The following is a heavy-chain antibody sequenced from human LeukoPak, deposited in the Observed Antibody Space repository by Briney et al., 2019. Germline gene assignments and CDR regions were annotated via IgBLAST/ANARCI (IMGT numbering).Heavy chain of an antibody. J-gene: IGHJ1*01. Sequence: GGSLRLSCAASGFTFSDYDMSWIRQAPGKGLEWVSYISSSGSTIYYADSVKGRFTISRDNAKNSLYLQMNSLRAEDTAVYYCARGTVVTRASYYFQRWGQGTLVTVSS. CDR3: ARGTVVTRASYYFQR. V-gene: IGHV3-11*01. CDR1: GFTFSDYD. D-gene: IGHD4-23*01. CDR2: ISSSGSTI.